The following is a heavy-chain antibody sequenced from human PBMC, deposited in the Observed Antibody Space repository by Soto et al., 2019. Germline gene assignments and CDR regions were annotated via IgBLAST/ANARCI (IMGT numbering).Heavy chain of an antibody. J-gene: IGHJ4*02. CDR1: GYSFTSYA. CDR2: INAGNGNT. D-gene: IGHD6-13*01. Sequence: ASAKVSCKASGYSFTSYAMHWVRQAPGQRLEWMGWINAGNGNTKYSQKFQGRVTITRDTSASTAYMELSSLRSEDTAVYYCARDPGYSSSWFDYWGQGTLVTVSS. CDR3: ARDPGYSSSWFDY. V-gene: IGHV1-3*01.